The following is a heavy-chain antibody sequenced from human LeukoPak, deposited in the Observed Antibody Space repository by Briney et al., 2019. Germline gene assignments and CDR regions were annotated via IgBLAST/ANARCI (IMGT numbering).Heavy chain of an antibody. D-gene: IGHD6-19*01. J-gene: IGHJ4*02. CDR3: AGERGEEYSSGWYKTDYFYN. V-gene: IGHV4-39*07. CDR2: GDYSGGT. Sequence: PSETLSLTCTVSGDSFTSVTDYWAWIRQPPGKGLEWIASGDYSGGTYYNPSLESRVAISADMSKNQISLKLTSVTGADTAVYYCAGERGEEYSSGWYKTDYFYNWGQGIRVTVSS. CDR1: GDSFTSVTDY.